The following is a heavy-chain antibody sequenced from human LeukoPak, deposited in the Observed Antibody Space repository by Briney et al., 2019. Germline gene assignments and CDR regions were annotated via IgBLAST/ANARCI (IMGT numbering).Heavy chain of an antibody. CDR2: ISSTGGST. CDR3: VRDTSYCSGARCFATYSFDY. D-gene: IGHD2-15*01. Sequence: PGGSPRLSCSASGFSFSNYAMHWVRQAPGKGLECISTISSTGGSTYYADSVKGRFTISRDNAKNTLYLQMSSLRAEDTAVYYCVRDTSYCSGARCFATYSFDYWGQGTRVTVSS. J-gene: IGHJ4*02. V-gene: IGHV3-64D*09. CDR1: GFSFSNYA.